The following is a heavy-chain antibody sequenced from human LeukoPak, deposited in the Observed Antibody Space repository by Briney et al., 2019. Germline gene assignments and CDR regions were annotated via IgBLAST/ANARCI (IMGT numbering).Heavy chain of an antibody. V-gene: IGHV4-59*01. D-gene: IGHD6-19*01. J-gene: IGHJ4*02. CDR2: IYYSGST. Sequence: SEALSLTCTVSGASITSYYWSWIRQPPGKGLEWIGYIYYSGSTNYNPSLKSRVTISVDTSKNQFSLKLSSVAAADTAVYYCAREGSGWSYFDYWGQGTLVTVSS. CDR3: AREGSGWSYFDY. CDR1: GASITSYY.